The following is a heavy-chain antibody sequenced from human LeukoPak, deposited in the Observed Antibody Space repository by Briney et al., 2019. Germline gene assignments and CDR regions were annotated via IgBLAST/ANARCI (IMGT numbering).Heavy chain of an antibody. J-gene: IGHJ4*02. Sequence: GGSLRLSCAASGFTFSSYAMHWVRQAPGKGLEWVAVISYDGSNKYYADSVKGRFTISRDNSKNTLYLQMNSLRAEDTAVYYCARGGGLIVGAHIDYWGQGTLVTVSS. CDR3: ARGGGLIVGAHIDY. V-gene: IGHV3-30-3*01. CDR1: GFTFSSYA. D-gene: IGHD1-26*01. CDR2: ISYDGSNK.